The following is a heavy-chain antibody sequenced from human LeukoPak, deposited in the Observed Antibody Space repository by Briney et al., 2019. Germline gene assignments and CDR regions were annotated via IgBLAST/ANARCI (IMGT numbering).Heavy chain of an antibody. V-gene: IGHV4-59*01. CDR2: IYYSGST. J-gene: IGHJ6*03. CDR3: AGCVTGEDYYMDV. CDR1: GGSISSYY. Sequence: SETLSLTCTVSGGSISSYYWSWIRQPPGKGLEWIGYIYYSGSTNYNPSLKSRVTISVDTSKNQFSLKLTSVTAADTAVYYCAGCVTGEDYYMDVGGKGTTVTISS. D-gene: IGHD1-14*01.